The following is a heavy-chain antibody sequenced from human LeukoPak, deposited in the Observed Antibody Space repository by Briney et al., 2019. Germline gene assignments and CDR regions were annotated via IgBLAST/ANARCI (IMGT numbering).Heavy chain of an antibody. V-gene: IGHV1-18*01. Sequence: SVKVSCKGSAHTFRSYGITWVRQAPGQGLEWMGWISANNGNTNYAQKFQGRVTMTTDTSTTTAYMELRSLRSDDTAVCYCARGRGDYYGSSGNWFDPWGQGALVTVSS. CDR2: ISANNGNT. CDR1: AHTFRSYG. CDR3: ARGRGDYYGSSGNWFDP. D-gene: IGHD3-22*01. J-gene: IGHJ5*02.